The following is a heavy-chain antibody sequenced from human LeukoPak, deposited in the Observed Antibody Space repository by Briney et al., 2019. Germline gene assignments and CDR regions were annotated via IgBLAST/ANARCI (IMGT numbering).Heavy chain of an antibody. D-gene: IGHD3-10*01. CDR3: ARLDRGVSIRRYYFDY. Sequence: KSSETLSLTCTVSGGSISSSSYYWGWIRQPPGKGLEWIGSIYYSVRTYYNPSLKSRVTISVDTSKIQFSVKLSSVSAADTAVYYCARLDRGVSIRRYYFDYWRQGTLVSVS. CDR2: IYYSVRT. CDR1: GGSISSSSYY. J-gene: IGHJ4*02. V-gene: IGHV4-39*01.